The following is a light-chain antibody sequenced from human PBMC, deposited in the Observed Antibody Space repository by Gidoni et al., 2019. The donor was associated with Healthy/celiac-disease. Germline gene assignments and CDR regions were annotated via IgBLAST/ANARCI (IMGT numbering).Light chain of an antibody. CDR1: QSISSY. CDR3: QQSYSNSWT. V-gene: IGKV1-39*01. Sequence: DIQMTQSPSSLSASVGDRVTITCRASQSISSYLNWYQQKPGKAPKLLIYAASSLQSGVPSRFSGSGYGTDVTLTISSLQPEDFATYDCQQSYSNSWTCGQGTKVEIK. CDR2: AAS. J-gene: IGKJ1*01.